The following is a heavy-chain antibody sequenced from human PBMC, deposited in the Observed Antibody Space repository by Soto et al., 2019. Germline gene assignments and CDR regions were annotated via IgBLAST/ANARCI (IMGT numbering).Heavy chain of an antibody. CDR1: GYSFAGYW. J-gene: IGHJ4*02. Sequence: PGESLKISCKGSGYSFAGYWITWVRQKPGKGLEWMGRIDPSDSQTYYSPSFRGHVTISVTKSTTTAFLQWSSLRASDTPMYYCARRICVSDTGPNFQYYFDSWGQGTPVAVSS. CDR3: ARRICVSDTGPNFQYYFDS. V-gene: IGHV5-10-1*01. D-gene: IGHD5-18*01. CDR2: IDPSDSQT.